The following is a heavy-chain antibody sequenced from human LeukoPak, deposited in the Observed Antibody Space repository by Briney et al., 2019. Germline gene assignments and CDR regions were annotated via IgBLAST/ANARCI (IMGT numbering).Heavy chain of an antibody. D-gene: IGHD6-25*01. CDR2: INPNSGGT. Sequence: GASVKVSCKASGYTFTGYYMHWVRQAPGQGLEWMGRINPNSGGTNYAQKFQGRVTMTRDTSISTAYMQLSRLRSDDTAVYYCARDAAKVYYFDYWGQGTLVTGSS. CDR3: ARDAAKVYYFDY. J-gene: IGHJ4*02. V-gene: IGHV1-2*06. CDR1: GYTFTGYY.